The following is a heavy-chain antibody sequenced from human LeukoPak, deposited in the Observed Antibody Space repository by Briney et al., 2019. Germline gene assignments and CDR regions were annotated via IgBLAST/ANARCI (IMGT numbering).Heavy chain of an antibody. D-gene: IGHD3-3*01. CDR3: ARYTSPPLGLRFLEWTYYYYAMDL. CDR1: GYTFTSYG. J-gene: IGHJ6*02. V-gene: IGHV1-18*01. CDR2: ISAYNGNT. Sequence: ASVKASCKASGYTFTSYGISWVRQAPGQGLEWMGWISAYNGNTNYAQKLQGRVTMTTDTSTSTAYMELRSLRSDDTAVYYCARYTSPPLGLRFLEWTYYYYAMDLWLQGTTVTASS.